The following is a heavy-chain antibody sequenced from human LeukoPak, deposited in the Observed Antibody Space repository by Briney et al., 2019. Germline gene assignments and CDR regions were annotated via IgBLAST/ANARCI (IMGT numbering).Heavy chain of an antibody. D-gene: IGHD2-21*02. Sequence: GGSLRLSCGASGFTFSSYGMNWLRQAPGKGLEWVAVIWYDGGHKYYADSAKGRFTISRDNSKNTVSLQMDSLRVEDAALYYCARDLGGCGDRFCSYYFDHWGQGIQVTVSS. J-gene: IGHJ4*02. CDR3: ARDLGGCGDRFCSYYFDH. CDR1: GFTFSSYG. CDR2: IWYDGGHK. V-gene: IGHV3-33*01.